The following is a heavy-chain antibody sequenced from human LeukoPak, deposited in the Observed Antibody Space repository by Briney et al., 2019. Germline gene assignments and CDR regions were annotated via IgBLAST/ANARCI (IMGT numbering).Heavy chain of an antibody. CDR1: GYTFTVSY. J-gene: IGHJ4*02. V-gene: IGHV1-2*04. CDR3: ARDASGDFCY. Sequence: ASVKVSSKASGYTFTVSYMHSVRQAPEQRVERMGWINPNSGATNTAQKFQGSVNMTRDTSISTAYMEMSRLRSDDKAVYYCARDASGDFCYWGQGTLVTVSS. D-gene: IGHD4-17*01. CDR2: INPNSGAT.